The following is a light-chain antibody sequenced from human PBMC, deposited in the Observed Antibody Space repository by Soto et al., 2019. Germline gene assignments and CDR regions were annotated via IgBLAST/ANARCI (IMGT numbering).Light chain of an antibody. Sequence: EIVMTQSPATLSVSPGERATLSCRASQSASGNLAWYQQKPGQAPRLLIYGASTRATGIPARISGSGSGTEFTLTISSLQSEDFAVYYCQQYDSSPPSYTFGQGTKLEIK. V-gene: IGKV3-15*01. CDR3: QQYDSSPPSYT. CDR2: GAS. CDR1: QSASGN. J-gene: IGKJ2*01.